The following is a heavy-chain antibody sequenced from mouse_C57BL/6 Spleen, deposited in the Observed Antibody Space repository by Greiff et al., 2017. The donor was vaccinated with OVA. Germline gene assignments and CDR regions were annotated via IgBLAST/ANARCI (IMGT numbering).Heavy chain of an antibody. CDR2: INPNNGGT. Sequence: VQLQQSGPELVKPGASVKISCKASGYTFTDYYMNWVKQSHGKSLEWIGDINPNNGGTSYNQKFKGKATLTVDKSSSTAYMELRSLTSEDSAVYYCARIDRRFAYWGQGTLVTVSA. D-gene: IGHD3-2*01. V-gene: IGHV1-26*01. CDR1: GYTFTDYY. CDR3: ARIDRRFAY. J-gene: IGHJ3*01.